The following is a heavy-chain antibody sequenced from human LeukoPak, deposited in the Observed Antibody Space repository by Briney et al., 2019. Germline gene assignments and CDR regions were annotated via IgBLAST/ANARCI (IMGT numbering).Heavy chain of an antibody. D-gene: IGHD6-19*01. CDR1: GGSISSGGYY. Sequence: SETLSLTCTVSGGSISSGGYYWSWIRQHPGKGLEWLGYIYYSESTYYNPSLKSRATTSADTSKNQFSLKLSSVTAADTAVYYCARHMSQWLANGAYDIWGQGTMVTVSS. CDR2: IYYSEST. CDR3: ARHMSQWLANGAYDI. V-gene: IGHV4-31*03. J-gene: IGHJ3*02.